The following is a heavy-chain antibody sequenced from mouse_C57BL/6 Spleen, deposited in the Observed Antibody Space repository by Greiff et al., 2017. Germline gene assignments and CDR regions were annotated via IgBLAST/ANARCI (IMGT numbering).Heavy chain of an antibody. CDR2: INPNNGGT. Sequence: EVQLQQSGPELVKPGASVKISCKASGYTFTDYYMNWVTQSHGKSLEWIGDINPNNGGTSYNQKFKGKATLTVDKSSSTAYMELRSLTSEDSAVYYCARTTVVAFDYWGQGTTLTVSS. J-gene: IGHJ2*01. CDR3: ARTTVVAFDY. D-gene: IGHD1-1*01. V-gene: IGHV1-26*01. CDR1: GYTFTDYY.